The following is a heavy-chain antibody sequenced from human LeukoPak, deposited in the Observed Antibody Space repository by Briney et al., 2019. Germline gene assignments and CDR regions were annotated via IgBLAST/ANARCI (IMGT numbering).Heavy chain of an antibody. V-gene: IGHV3-33*01. J-gene: IGHJ4*02. Sequence: GGSLRLSCAAAGFTFSTYGMHWVRQAPGKGLEWLTDIWYDGSNKYYTDSVKGRFTISRDNSKNTLYLQMSSLRAEDTAVYYCARDSNSYGSGATIDYWGQGTLVTVSS. CDR1: GFTFSTYG. CDR3: ARDSNSYGSGATIDY. D-gene: IGHD3-10*01. CDR2: IWYDGSNK.